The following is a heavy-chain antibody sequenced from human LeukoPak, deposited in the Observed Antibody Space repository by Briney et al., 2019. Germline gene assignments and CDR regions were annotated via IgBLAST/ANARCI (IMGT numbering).Heavy chain of an antibody. V-gene: IGHV1-69*13. CDR2: IVPIFGTP. CDR1: GGTFSNYA. D-gene: IGHD3-16*01. J-gene: IGHJ4*02. Sequence: SVKVSCKASGGTFSNYAFSWVRQAPGQGLEWMGAIVPIFGTPKYAQKFEGRVTISADESTSTAYMELSSLRSEDTAVYYCARDREGGGLYYFDYWGQGTLVTVSS. CDR3: ARDREGGGLYYFDY.